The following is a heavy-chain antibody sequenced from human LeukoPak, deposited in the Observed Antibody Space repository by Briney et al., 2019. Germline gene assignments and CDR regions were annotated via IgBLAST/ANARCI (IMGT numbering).Heavy chain of an antibody. V-gene: IGHV4-59*04. Sequence: SETLSLTCTVSGGSISSYYWSWIRQPPGKGLEWIGTIYYTGSTYYNPSLKSRVTISVDTSKNQCSLKVTSVTAADTAVYYCARRRGRYPVDYWGQGTLVTVSS. CDR2: IYYTGST. CDR3: ARRRGRYPVDY. D-gene: IGHD6-19*01. CDR1: GGSISSYY. J-gene: IGHJ4*02.